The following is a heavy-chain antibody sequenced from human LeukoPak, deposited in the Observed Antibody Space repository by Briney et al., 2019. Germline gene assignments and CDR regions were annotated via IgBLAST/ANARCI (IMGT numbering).Heavy chain of an antibody. D-gene: IGHD3-3*01. CDR3: ARTGSPYYDFWSGYLSDWFDP. V-gene: IGHV4-34*01. Sequence: SETLSLTCTVSGGSISSYYWSWIRQPPGKGLEWIGEINHSGSTNYNPSLKSRVTISVDTSKNQFSLKLSSVTAADTAVYSCARTGSPYYDFWSGYLSDWFDPWGQGTLVTVSS. J-gene: IGHJ5*02. CDR2: INHSGST. CDR1: GGSISSYY.